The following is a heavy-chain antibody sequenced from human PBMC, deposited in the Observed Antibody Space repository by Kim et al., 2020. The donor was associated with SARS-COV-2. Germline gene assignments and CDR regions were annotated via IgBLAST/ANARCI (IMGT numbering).Heavy chain of an antibody. CDR3: ARDNYDFWSGYYGPFDY. CDR2: TYYRSKWYN. J-gene: IGHJ4*02. Sequence: SQTLSLTCAISGDSVSSNSAAWNWIRQSPSRGLEWLGRTYYRSKWYNDFAVSVKSRITINPDTSKNQFSLQLNSVTPEDTAVYYCARDNYDFWSGYYGPFDYWGQGTLVTVSS. CDR1: GDSVSSNSAA. V-gene: IGHV6-1*01. D-gene: IGHD3-3*01.